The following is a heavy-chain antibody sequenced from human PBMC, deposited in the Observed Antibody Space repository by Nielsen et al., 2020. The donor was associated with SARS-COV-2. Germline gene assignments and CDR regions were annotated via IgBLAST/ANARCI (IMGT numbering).Heavy chain of an antibody. CDR2: VHGSGAT. D-gene: IGHD4-17*01. CDR3: ARDYYGDYLDGFDI. Sequence: SETLSLTCTVSGDSITSNTYYWSWIRQPPGKGLEWIGFVHGSGATNYNPSLSSRVTISLDTSKNQFFLKMTSVTPADRAIYYCARDYYGDYLDGFDIWGQGTMVTVSS. J-gene: IGHJ3*02. CDR1: GDSITSNTYY. V-gene: IGHV4-61*01.